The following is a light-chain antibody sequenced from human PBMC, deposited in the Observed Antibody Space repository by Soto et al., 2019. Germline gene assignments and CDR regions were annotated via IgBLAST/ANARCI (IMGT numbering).Light chain of an antibody. CDR1: QSVLYSSNNKNY. CDR3: QQYYSTPWT. J-gene: IGKJ1*01. Sequence: DIVMTQSPDSLAVSLGERATINCKSSQSVLYSSNNKNYLAWYQQKPGQPPKLLIYWASTRESGVPDRFSCSGSGTDFTLTISNLQAEDVAVYYCQQYYSTPWTFGQGTKVEIK. CDR2: WAS. V-gene: IGKV4-1*01.